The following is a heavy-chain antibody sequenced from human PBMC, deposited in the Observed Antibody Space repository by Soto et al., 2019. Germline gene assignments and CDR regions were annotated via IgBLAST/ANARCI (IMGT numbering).Heavy chain of an antibody. D-gene: IGHD6-19*01. CDR2: IYYSGST. CDR1: GGSISSYY. Sequence: QVQLQESGPGLVKPSETLSLTSTVSGGSISSYYWSWIRQPPGKGLEWIGYIYYSGSTNYNPSLKSRVTISVDTSKNQFSLKLSSVTAADTAVYYCARPFDSSPDDAFDIWGQGTMVTVSS. V-gene: IGHV4-59*08. J-gene: IGHJ3*02. CDR3: ARPFDSSPDDAFDI.